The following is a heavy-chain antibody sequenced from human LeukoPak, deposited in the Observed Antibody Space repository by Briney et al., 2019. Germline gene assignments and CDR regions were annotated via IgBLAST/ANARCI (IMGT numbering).Heavy chain of an antibody. J-gene: IGHJ4*02. Sequence: GASVNVSRKASGYTFTGYYMRWVRPAPGNELEWIGAVNPNSASTNYAQKFQCKVTMTRHTSISTAYMELTRLRSDDTAGDCCATIKRDFDYWGQGTLVTVSS. CDR1: GYTFTGYY. CDR2: VNPNSAST. V-gene: IGHV1-2*02. CDR3: ATIKRDFDY.